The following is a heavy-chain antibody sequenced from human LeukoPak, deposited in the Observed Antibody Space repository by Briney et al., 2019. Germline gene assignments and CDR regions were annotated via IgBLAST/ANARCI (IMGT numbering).Heavy chain of an antibody. J-gene: IGHJ3*02. CDR3: ARCYGDSDAFDI. V-gene: IGHV4-34*01. D-gene: IGHD4-17*01. CDR2: INHSGWT. CDR1: GGFFGGYY. Sequence: ETLSLTCAVYGGFFGGYYWTWIRQSPGKGLEWIGEINHSGWTNYNPSLESRVTISLDASRTQFSLKMNSLTAADTAVYYCARCYGDSDAFDIWGQGTMVTVSS.